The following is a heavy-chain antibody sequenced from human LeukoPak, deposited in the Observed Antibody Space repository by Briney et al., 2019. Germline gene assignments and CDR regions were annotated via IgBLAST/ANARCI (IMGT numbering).Heavy chain of an antibody. D-gene: IGHD6-13*01. CDR1: GYTFTSYG. CDR2: IGAYSGDT. Sequence: ASVKVSCKASGYTFTSYGITCVRQAPGQGPEWMGWIGAYSGDTAYAQKLQGRVTMTTDTSTSTVYLELRSLRSDDTAVYYCARGGRTAGDAFDIWGQGTMVTVSS. CDR3: ARGGRTAGDAFDI. J-gene: IGHJ3*02. V-gene: IGHV1-18*01.